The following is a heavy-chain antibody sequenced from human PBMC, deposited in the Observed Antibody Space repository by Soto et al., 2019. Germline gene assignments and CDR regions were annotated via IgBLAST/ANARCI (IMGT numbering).Heavy chain of an antibody. V-gene: IGHV3-74*01. Sequence: GGSLRLSCAASGFTFNRHWMHWVRQAPGMGQVWVSRINSDGSSTNYADSLKGRFTISRDNAKNTLYLQMNSLRAEDTAVYYCARDRGYSNYVGWFDPWGQGALVTVSS. D-gene: IGHD4-4*01. CDR3: ARDRGYSNYVGWFDP. J-gene: IGHJ5*02. CDR2: INSDGSST. CDR1: GFTFNRHW.